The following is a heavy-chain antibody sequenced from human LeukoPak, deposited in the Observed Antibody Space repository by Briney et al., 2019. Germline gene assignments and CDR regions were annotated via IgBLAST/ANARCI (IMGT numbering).Heavy chain of an antibody. CDR3: ARDGAGYNWNDETDYYYYYYMDV. CDR1: GFTFSSYS. V-gene: IGHV3-48*01. J-gene: IGHJ6*03. D-gene: IGHD1-20*01. Sequence: PGGSLRLSCAASGFTFSSYSMNWVRQAPGKGLEWVSYISSSSSTIYYADSVKGRFTISRDNAKNSLYLQMNSLRAEDTAAYYCARDGAGYNWNDETDYYYYYYMDVWGKGTTVTVSS. CDR2: ISSSSSTI.